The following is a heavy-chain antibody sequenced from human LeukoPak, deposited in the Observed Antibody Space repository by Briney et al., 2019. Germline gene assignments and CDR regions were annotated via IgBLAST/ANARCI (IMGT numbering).Heavy chain of an antibody. CDR1: GGSIRSYY. Sequence: SETLSLTCTVSGGSIRSYYWSWIRQPPGKGLEWIGYIYYSGSTNYSPSLKSRLTISVDTSKNQFSLKLSSVTAADTAVYYCARTYGSSGLGYFDLWGRGTLVTVSS. V-gene: IGHV4-59*01. J-gene: IGHJ2*01. D-gene: IGHD6-13*01. CDR2: IYYSGST. CDR3: ARTYGSSGLGYFDL.